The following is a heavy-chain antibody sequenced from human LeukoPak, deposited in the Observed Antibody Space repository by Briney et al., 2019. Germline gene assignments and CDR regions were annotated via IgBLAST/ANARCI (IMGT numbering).Heavy chain of an antibody. D-gene: IGHD6-19*01. Sequence: GGSLRLSCAASGFTFSSYAMHWVRQAPGKGLEWVAVISYDGSNKYYADSVKGRFTISRDNSKNTLYLQMNSLRAEDTAVYYCAKEKRRLAVAGPTPFDYWGQGTLVTVSS. J-gene: IGHJ4*02. V-gene: IGHV3-30*04. CDR1: GFTFSSYA. CDR2: ISYDGSNK. CDR3: AKEKRRLAVAGPTPFDY.